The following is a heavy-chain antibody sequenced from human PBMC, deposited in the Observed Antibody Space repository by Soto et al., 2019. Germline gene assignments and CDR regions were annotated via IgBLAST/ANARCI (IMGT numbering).Heavy chain of an antibody. Sequence: QVQLVQSVVELKKPGSPVKVSCKASGGTFSSYAISWVRQAPGQGLEWMGGIIPIFGTANYAQKFQRRVTINADKATGTAYMKLSSVRAADTAVYYCARDQEAIVRGVMANWFDPWGQGTLVTVSS. CDR1: GGTFSSYA. D-gene: IGHD3-10*01. J-gene: IGHJ5*02. CDR3: ARDQEAIVRGVMANWFDP. V-gene: IGHV1-69*06. CDR2: IIPIFGTA.